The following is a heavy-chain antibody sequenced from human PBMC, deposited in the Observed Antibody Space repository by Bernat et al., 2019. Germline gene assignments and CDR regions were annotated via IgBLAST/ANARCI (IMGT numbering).Heavy chain of an antibody. Sequence: EVQLVESGGGVVQPGGSLRLSCAASGFTFDDYAMHWVRQAPGKGLEWVSLISGDGGSTYYAVSVKGRFTISRDNSKNSLYLQMNSLRTEDTALYYCAKDLYYDSSGYHAFDIWGQGTMVTGSS. J-gene: IGHJ3*02. CDR3: AKDLYYDSSGYHAFDI. CDR1: GFTFDDYA. D-gene: IGHD3-22*01. V-gene: IGHV3-43*02. CDR2: ISGDGGST.